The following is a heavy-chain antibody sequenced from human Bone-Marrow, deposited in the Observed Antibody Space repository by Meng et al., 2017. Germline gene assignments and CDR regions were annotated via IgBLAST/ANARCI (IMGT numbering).Heavy chain of an antibody. D-gene: IGHD3-9*01. CDR3: ARAREYYDILTGYYDNWFDP. Sequence: GESLKISCAASGFTFSSYEMNWVRQAPGKGLEWVSYISSSGSTIYYADSVKGRFTISRDNAKNSLYLQMNSLRAEDTAVYYCARAREYYDILTGYYDNWFDPWGQGTLVTVSS. CDR2: ISSSGSTI. CDR1: GFTFSSYE. J-gene: IGHJ5*02. V-gene: IGHV3-48*03.